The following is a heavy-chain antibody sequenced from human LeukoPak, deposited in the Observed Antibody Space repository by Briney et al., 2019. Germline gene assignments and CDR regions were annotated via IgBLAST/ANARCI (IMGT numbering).Heavy chain of an antibody. CDR1: GFTFSSYA. CDR2: IKQDGSEK. D-gene: IGHD6-6*01. V-gene: IGHV3-7*01. Sequence: GRSLRLSCAASGFTFSSYAMHWVRQAPGKGLEWVANIKQDGSEKYYVDSVKGRFTISRDNAKNSLYLQMNSLRAEDTAVYYCARDLEVYSSSGAFDIWGQGTMVTVSS. CDR3: ARDLEVYSSSGAFDI. J-gene: IGHJ3*02.